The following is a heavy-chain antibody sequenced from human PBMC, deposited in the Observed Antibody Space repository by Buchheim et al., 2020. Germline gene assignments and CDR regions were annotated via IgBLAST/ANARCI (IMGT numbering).Heavy chain of an antibody. Sequence: EVQLVESGGGLVQPGGSLRLSCAASGFTFSTYDINWVRQAPGKGLEWVSYISSSGGTIFYADSVRGRFTISRDNAKHSLYLQMNSLRADDTAVYYCASPIFVRGVRYGMDVWGQGTT. CDR2: ISSSGGTI. V-gene: IGHV3-48*03. CDR1: GFTFSTYD. J-gene: IGHJ6*02. D-gene: IGHD3-3*02. CDR3: ASPIFVRGVRYGMDV.